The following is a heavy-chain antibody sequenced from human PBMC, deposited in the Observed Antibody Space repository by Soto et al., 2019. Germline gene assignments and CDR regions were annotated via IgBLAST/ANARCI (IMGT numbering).Heavy chain of an antibody. J-gene: IGHJ4*02. V-gene: IGHV3-53*01. CDR2: IYSGGST. D-gene: IGHD3-22*01. Sequence: PGGSLRLSCAASGFTVSSNYMSWVRQAPGKGLEWVSVIYSGGSTYYADSVKGRFTISRDNSKNTLYLQMNSLRAEDTAVYYCASQDGITMIGKTDYWGQGTQVTVSS. CDR1: GFTVSSNY. CDR3: ASQDGITMIGKTDY.